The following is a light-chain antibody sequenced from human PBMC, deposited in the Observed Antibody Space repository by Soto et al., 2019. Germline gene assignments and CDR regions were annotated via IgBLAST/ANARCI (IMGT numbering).Light chain of an antibody. V-gene: IGKV3-15*01. CDR3: QQDNNWPPLT. Sequence: EIVMTQSPATLSVSPGERATLSCRASQSVSSNLAWYQQKPGQAPRLLIYGASTRATGIPARFSGSGSGTEFTLTISSLQSEDFVVYYCQQDNNWPPLTFGGGTKVEIK. CDR1: QSVSSN. CDR2: GAS. J-gene: IGKJ4*01.